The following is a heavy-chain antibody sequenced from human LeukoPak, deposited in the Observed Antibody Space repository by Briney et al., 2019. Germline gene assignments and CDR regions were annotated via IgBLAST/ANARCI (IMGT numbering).Heavy chain of an antibody. CDR1: GDSISSYY. CDR2: IYYSGNT. Sequence: PSETLSLTCTVSGDSISSYYWSWIRQPPGKGLEWIGCIYYSGNTNYTPSLKSRVTISIDTSKTQFSLKLSSVTAADTAVYYCARDYAFDIWGQGTMVTVSS. CDR3: ARDYAFDI. J-gene: IGHJ3*02. V-gene: IGHV4-59*01.